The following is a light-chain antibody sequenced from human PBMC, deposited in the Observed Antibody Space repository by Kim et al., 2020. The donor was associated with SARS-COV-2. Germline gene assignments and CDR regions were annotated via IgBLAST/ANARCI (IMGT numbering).Light chain of an antibody. Sequence: AIQMTQSPSSLSASVGDRVTITCRASQAIRNDLGWYQQKPGKAPKLLIYAAFSLQSGVPSRFSGTGSGTDFTLTISSLQPEDFATYYCLQDYNYPRTFGQETKVDIK. CDR1: QAIRND. J-gene: IGKJ1*01. CDR2: AAF. CDR3: LQDYNYPRT. V-gene: IGKV1-6*01.